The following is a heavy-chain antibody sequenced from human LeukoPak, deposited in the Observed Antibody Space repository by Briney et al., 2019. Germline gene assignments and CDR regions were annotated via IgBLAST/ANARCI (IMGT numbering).Heavy chain of an antibody. J-gene: IGHJ5*02. Sequence: PSQTLSLTCTVSGDSISSGSYYWSWMRQPAGKGLEWIGRIYTSGNTNYNPSLKSRVTISVDTSKNQFSLQLNSVTPEDTAVYYCARNVRLGSGELSFAPFKNWFDPWGQGTLVTVSS. CDR3: ARNVRLGSGELSFAPFKNWFDP. CDR1: GDSISSGSYY. D-gene: IGHD3-16*02. CDR2: IYTSGNT. V-gene: IGHV4-61*02.